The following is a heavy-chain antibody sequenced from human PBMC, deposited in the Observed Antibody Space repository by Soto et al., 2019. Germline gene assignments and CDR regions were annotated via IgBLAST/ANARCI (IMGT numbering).Heavy chain of an antibody. Sequence: GGSLRLSCAASGFTVSSNYMSWVRQAPGKGLEWVSTIYSAGSAYYADSVKGRFTISRHNSKNTLFLQMNSLRAEDTAVYYCARGDYAVNDYWGQGTLVTVSS. CDR1: GFTVSSNY. CDR3: ARGDYAVNDY. V-gene: IGHV3-53*04. D-gene: IGHD4-17*01. CDR2: IYSAGSA. J-gene: IGHJ4*02.